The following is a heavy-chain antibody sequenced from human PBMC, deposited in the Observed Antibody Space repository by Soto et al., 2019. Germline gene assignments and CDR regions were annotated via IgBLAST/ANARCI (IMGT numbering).Heavy chain of an antibody. D-gene: IGHD4-17*01. CDR2: IYPGDSDT. V-gene: IGHV5-51*01. J-gene: IGHJ6*02. CDR1: GYSFTSYW. CDR3: ARLLMTTVTTGSGGYYYYGMDV. Sequence: GESLKISCKGSGYSFTSYWIGWVRQMPGKGLEWMGIIYPGDSDTRYSPSFQGQVTISAVKSISTAYLQWSSLKASDTAMYYCARLLMTTVTTGSGGYYYYGMDVWGQGTTVTVSS.